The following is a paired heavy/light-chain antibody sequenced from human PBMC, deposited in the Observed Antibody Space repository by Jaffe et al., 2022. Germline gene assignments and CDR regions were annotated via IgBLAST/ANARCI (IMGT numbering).Heavy chain of an antibody. D-gene: IGHD3-16*01. V-gene: IGHV4-61*02. CDR3: ARDRVSELGSLVFDS. CDR1: GGSFRSNNFY. CDR2: VYASGTT. J-gene: IGHJ4*02. Sequence: QVQLQESGPGLVKPSQTLSLTCTVSGGSFRSNNFYWSWIRQPAGKGLEWIGRVYASGTTSYNPSLRSRVTISLDTSTIQFSLKLTSVTAADTAVYYCARDRVSELGSLVFDSWGQGTLVTVSS.
Light chain of an antibody. J-gene: IGKJ3*01. Sequence: DIQMTQSPSSLSASVGDRVTITCQASHDISNSLNWYQQKPGEAPKLLIYDASNLETGVPSRFSGSGSETSFTFTIGSLQPEDFATYFCHQYDNLPPTFGPGTKVDVK. CDR1: HDISNS. V-gene: IGKV1-33*01. CDR2: DAS. CDR3: HQYDNLPPT.